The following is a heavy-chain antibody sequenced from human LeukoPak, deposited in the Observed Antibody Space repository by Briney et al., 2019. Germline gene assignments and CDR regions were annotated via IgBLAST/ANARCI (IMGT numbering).Heavy chain of an antibody. CDR3: ARQYYYDSHTFDY. Sequence: SETLSLTCTVSGGSINNYYWSWIRQPPGKGLEWIGYIYYSGGTNYNSSLKSRVTISVDTSQNQFSLKMSSVTAADTAAYYCARQYYYDSHTFDYWGQGTLVTVSS. D-gene: IGHD3-22*01. CDR2: IYYSGGT. J-gene: IGHJ4*02. CDR1: GGSINNYY. V-gene: IGHV4-59*08.